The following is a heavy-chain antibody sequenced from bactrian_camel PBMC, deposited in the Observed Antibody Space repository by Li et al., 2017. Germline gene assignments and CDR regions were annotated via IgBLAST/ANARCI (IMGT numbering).Heavy chain of an antibody. Sequence: VQLVESGEGLVQPGGSLRVSCEASGFTFSSYGMSWVRQASGKGLEWVSGITSGGTSTYYSDSVKGRFTISRDNAKNTLYLRLNVLKIEDTAMYYCVVGPDGGSWYGTGYWGQGTQVTVS. D-gene: IGHD6*01. V-gene: IGHV3S40*01. CDR2: ITSGGTST. J-gene: IGHJ4*01. CDR1: GFTFSSYG. CDR3: VVGPDGGSWYGTGY.